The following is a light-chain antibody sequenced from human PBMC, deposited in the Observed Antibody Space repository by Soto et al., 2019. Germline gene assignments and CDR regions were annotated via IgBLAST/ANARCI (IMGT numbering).Light chain of an antibody. CDR1: QTISSR. CDR3: QHSKSYSAA. J-gene: IGKJ1*01. Sequence: DIPMTQSPSTLSGSVGDRVTITCRASQTISSRLAWYQQKPGKAPKLLIYKASTLKSGVTSRFSGSRSGTEFTLTISSLQPDDFATYYCQHSKSYSAAFGQGTKVELK. CDR2: KAS. V-gene: IGKV1-5*03.